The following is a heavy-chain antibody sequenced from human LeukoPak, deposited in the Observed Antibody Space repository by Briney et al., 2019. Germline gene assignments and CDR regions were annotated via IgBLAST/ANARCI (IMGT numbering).Heavy chain of an antibody. CDR3: ARVVTIVVVPAAMDV. Sequence: SETLSLTCAVYGGSLSGYYWSWIRQPPGKGLEWIGEINHSGSTNYNPSLKSRVTISVDTSKNQFSLKLSSVTAADTAVYYCARVVTIVVVPAAMDVWGQGTTVTVSS. J-gene: IGHJ6*02. CDR1: GGSLSGYY. D-gene: IGHD2-2*01. V-gene: IGHV4-34*01. CDR2: INHSGST.